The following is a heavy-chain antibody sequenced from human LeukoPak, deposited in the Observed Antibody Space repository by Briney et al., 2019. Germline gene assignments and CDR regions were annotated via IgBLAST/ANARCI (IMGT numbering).Heavy chain of an antibody. V-gene: IGHV2-70*11. D-gene: IGHD3-3*01. CDR1: GFSLSTSGMC. CDR2: IDWDDDK. J-gene: IGHJ3*01. CDR3: ARMIAFGVVYDAFDV. Sequence: SGPALVKPTQTLTLTCTFSGFSLSTSGMCVSWIRQPPGKALEWLARIDWDDDKYYSTSLKTRLTIFKDTSKNQVVLTMTNMDPVDTATYYCARMIAFGVVYDAFDVWGQGTMVTVSS.